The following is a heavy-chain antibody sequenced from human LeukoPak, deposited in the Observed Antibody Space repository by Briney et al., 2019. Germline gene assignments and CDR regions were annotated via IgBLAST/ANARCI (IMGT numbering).Heavy chain of an antibody. D-gene: IGHD7-27*01. CDR3: AKPPPGAADYYYYGMDV. CDR1: GFTFSSYA. J-gene: IGHJ6*02. CDR2: ISGSGGST. V-gene: IGHV3-23*01. Sequence: GGSLRLSCAASGFTFSSYAMSWVRQAPGKGLEWVSAISGSGGSTYYADSVKGRFTISRDNSKNTLYLQMNSLRAEDTGVYYCAKPPPGAADYYYYGMDVWGQGTTVTVSS.